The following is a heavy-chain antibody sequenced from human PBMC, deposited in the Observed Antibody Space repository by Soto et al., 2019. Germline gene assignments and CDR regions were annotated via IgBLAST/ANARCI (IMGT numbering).Heavy chain of an antibody. V-gene: IGHV3-33*01. CDR1: GFTLSSYG. CDR3: ATAGRGYSYGYFDY. CDR2: IWYDGSNK. J-gene: IGHJ4*02. D-gene: IGHD5-18*01. Sequence: GGALRIPCAESGFTLSSYGTHWVRQGPGKGLEWVAVIWYDGSNKYYADSVKGRFTISRDNSKNTLYLQMNSLRAEDTAVYYCATAGRGYSYGYFDYWGQGTLVTVSS.